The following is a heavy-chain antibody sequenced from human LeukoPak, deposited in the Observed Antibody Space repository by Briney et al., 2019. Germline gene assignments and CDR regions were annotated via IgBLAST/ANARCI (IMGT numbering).Heavy chain of an antibody. CDR2: ISAYNGNT. Sequence: ASVKVSCKASGYTFTSYGISWVRQAPGQGLEWMGWISAYNGNTNYAQKLQGRVTMTTDTSTSTAYMELRSLRSDDTAVYYCARDLAAAVRYYYYGMDVGGQGTTVTVS. J-gene: IGHJ6*02. D-gene: IGHD6-13*01. CDR3: ARDLAAAVRYYYYGMDV. CDR1: GYTFTSYG. V-gene: IGHV1-18*01.